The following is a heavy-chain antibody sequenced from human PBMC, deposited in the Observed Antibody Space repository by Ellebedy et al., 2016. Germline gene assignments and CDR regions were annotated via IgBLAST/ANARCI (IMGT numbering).Heavy chain of an antibody. CDR1: GFTFNNAW. D-gene: IGHD3-10*01. CDR2: TIQDGSSR. CDR3: AKDTGGSLDY. Sequence: GESLKISXAASGFTFNNAWMSWVRQAPGRGLEWVAVTIQDGSSRWSAESVKGRFAISRDNAKNSLFLQMNSLRVEDTAVYYCAKDTGGSLDYWGQGTLVTVSS. J-gene: IGHJ4*02. V-gene: IGHV3-7*04.